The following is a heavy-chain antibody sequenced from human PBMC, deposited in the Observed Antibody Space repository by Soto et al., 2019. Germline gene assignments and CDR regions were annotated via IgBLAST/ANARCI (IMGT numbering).Heavy chain of an antibody. CDR2: IYYSGST. V-gene: IGHV4-39*01. CDR1: GGSISSSSYY. D-gene: IGHD2-8*01. J-gene: IGHJ4*02. CDR3: ARSLVGTNGVCYYFDY. Sequence: QLQLQESGPGLVKPSETLSLTCTVSGGSISSSSYYWGWIRKPPGKGLEWIGSIYYSGSTYYNPSLKSRVTIAVDASKNQFSLKLSSVTATDTAVYYFARSLVGTNGVCYYFDYWGQGTLVTVSS.